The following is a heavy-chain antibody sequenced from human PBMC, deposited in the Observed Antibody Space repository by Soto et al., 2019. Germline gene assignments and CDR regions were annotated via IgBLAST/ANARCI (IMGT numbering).Heavy chain of an antibody. CDR1: GGTFSSYA. CDR2: IMPSFGTA. V-gene: IGHV1-69*12. J-gene: IGHJ3*02. D-gene: IGHD2-8*01. CDR3: ARDLPNFTSHAFDI. Sequence: QVQLVQSGAEVKKPGSSVKVSCKASGGTFSSYAISWVRQAPGQGLEWMGGIMPSFGTANYAQKFQGSVTITADESTSTAYMDLSSLRSEDTVVYYCARDLPNFTSHAFDIWGQGRMVTVS.